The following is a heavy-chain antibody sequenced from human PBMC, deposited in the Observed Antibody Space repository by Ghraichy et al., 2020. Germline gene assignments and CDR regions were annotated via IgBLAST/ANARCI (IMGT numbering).Heavy chain of an antibody. D-gene: IGHD3-22*01. CDR2: IYPGDSDT. CDR1: GYSFTSYW. J-gene: IGHJ4*02. V-gene: IGHV5-51*01. Sequence: GESLNISCKGSGYSFTSYWIGWVRQMPAKGLEWMGIIYPGDSDTRYSPSFQGQVTISADKSINTAYLQWSSLKASDTAMYYCARGRSGYYSVFALPSGPFDYWGQGTLVTVSS. CDR3: ARGRSGYYSVFALPSGPFDY.